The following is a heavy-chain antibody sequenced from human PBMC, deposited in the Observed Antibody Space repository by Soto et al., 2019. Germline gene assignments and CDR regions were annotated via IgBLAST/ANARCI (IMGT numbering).Heavy chain of an antibody. CDR2: IYSGGST. CDR1: GFTVSSNY. D-gene: IGHD3-10*01. CDR3: ARDLGILWFGEWGWFDP. J-gene: IGHJ5*02. V-gene: IGHV3-53*04. Sequence: EVQLVESGGGLVQPGGSLRLSCAASGFTVSSNYMSWVRQAPGKGLEWVSVIYSGGSTYYADSVKGRFTIARHNSKNTLHLQMNSLRAEDTAVYYCARDLGILWFGEWGWFDPWGQGTLVTVSS.